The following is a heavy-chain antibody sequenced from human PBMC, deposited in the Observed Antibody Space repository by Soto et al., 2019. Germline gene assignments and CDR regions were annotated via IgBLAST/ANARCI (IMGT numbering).Heavy chain of an antibody. CDR1: GFTFSSYA. CDR3: AKDQLNSITMVRAFDY. J-gene: IGHJ4*02. D-gene: IGHD3-10*01. V-gene: IGHV3-23*01. Sequence: PGGSLRLSCAASGFTFSSYAMSWVRQAPGKGLEWVSAISGSGGSTYYADSVKGRFTISKDNSKNTLYLQMNSLRAEDTAVYYCAKDQLNSITMVRAFDYWGQGTLVTVSS. CDR2: ISGSGGST.